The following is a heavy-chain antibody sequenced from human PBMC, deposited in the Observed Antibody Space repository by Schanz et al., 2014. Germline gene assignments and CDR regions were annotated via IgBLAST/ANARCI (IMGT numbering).Heavy chain of an antibody. CDR3: ARYTGAYFDY. CDR1: GGSISLDIYH. CDR2: LSYSGST. J-gene: IGHJ4*02. D-gene: IGHD1-26*01. Sequence: QLQLQESGPGLVKPSETLSLTCTVSGGSISLDIYHWGWIRQPPGQGLEWIGTLSYSGSTYVNPSLKTGVPIPADTSNTQSSLRLSSVTAADTAVYYCARYTGAYFDYWGQGTLVTVSS. V-gene: IGHV4-39*07.